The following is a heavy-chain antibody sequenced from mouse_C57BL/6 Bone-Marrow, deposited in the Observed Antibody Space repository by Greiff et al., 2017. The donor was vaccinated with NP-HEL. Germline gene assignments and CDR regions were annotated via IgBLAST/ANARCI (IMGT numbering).Heavy chain of an antibody. CDR3: TREGITTVSRDWYFDV. V-gene: IGHV5-9-1*02. J-gene: IGHJ1*03. CDR1: GFTFSSSA. D-gene: IGHD1-1*01. Sequence: EVKLVESGEGLVKPGGSLKLSCAASGFTFSSSAMSWVRQTPEKRLEWVAYISSGGDYIYYADTVKGRFTISRDHARNTLYLQMSSLKSEDTAMYYCTREGITTVSRDWYFDVWGTGTTVTVSA. CDR2: ISSGGDYI.